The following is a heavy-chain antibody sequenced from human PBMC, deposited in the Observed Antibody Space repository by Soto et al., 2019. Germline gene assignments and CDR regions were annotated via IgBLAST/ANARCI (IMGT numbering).Heavy chain of an antibody. J-gene: IGHJ4*02. V-gene: IGHV1-8*01. CDR2: LNPNSGDT. D-gene: IGHD6-19*01. Sequence: QVQLVQSGAEVKKPGASVKVSCKASGYTFSSYDINWVRQATGQGLEWMGCLNPNSGDTGYAQKCQGRVTLTRNTSINTAYIELSSLTSDDTAVYYCATSGGGWYLYWGQGTLVTVSS. CDR1: GYTFSSYD. CDR3: ATSGGGWYLY.